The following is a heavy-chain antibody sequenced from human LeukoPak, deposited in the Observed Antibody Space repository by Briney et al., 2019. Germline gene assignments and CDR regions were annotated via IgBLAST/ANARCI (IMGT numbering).Heavy chain of an antibody. CDR2: ISYDGSNK. Sequence: PGGSLRLSCAASGFTFSSYAMHWVRQAPGKGLEWVAVISYDGSNKYYADSVKGRFTISRDNSKNTLYLQMNSLRAEDTAVYYCARAPGYGDYFDYWGQGTLVTVSS. D-gene: IGHD4-17*01. CDR1: GFTFSSYA. V-gene: IGHV3-30*04. J-gene: IGHJ4*02. CDR3: ARAPGYGDYFDY.